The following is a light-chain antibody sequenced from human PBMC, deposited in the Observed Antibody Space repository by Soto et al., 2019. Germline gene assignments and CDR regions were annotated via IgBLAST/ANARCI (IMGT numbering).Light chain of an antibody. CDR3: CSYAGGPYV. J-gene: IGLJ1*01. Sequence: QSVLTQPRSVSGSPGQSVSISCTGTSSDVGAYSYVSWYQQHPGKAPKLMIFDVTMRPSGVPDRFSGSKSGNTASLTIFGLQAEDEADYYCCSYAGGPYVFGTGTKLTVL. CDR2: DVT. V-gene: IGLV2-11*01. CDR1: SSDVGAYSY.